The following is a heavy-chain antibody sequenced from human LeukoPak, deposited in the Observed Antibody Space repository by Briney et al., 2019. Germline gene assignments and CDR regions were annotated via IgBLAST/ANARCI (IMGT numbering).Heavy chain of an antibody. D-gene: IGHD5-24*01. CDR1: GYSFTSYW. CDR3: ARKGRDGYNYFDY. J-gene: IGHJ4*02. Sequence: GESLKICCKGSGYSFTSYWIGWVRQMPGKGLEWMGIIYPGDSDTRYSPSFQGQVTISADKSISTAYLQWSSLKASDTAIYYCARKGRDGYNYFDYWGQGTLVTVSS. V-gene: IGHV5-51*01. CDR2: IYPGDSDT.